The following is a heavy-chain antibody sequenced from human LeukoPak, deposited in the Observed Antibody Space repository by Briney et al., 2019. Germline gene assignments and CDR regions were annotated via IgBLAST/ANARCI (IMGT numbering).Heavy chain of an antibody. V-gene: IGHV1-2*02. J-gene: IGHJ6*03. CDR2: INPNSGGT. D-gene: IGHD5-24*01. CDR3: ARSATINYYYYYMDV. CDR1: GYTFTDYY. Sequence: PSVKVSCKASGYTFTDYYMRWVRQATGQGLEWMGWINPNSGGTNYAQKFQGRVTMTRDTSISTAYMELSRLRSDDTAVYYCARSATINYYYYYMDVWGKGTTVTVSS.